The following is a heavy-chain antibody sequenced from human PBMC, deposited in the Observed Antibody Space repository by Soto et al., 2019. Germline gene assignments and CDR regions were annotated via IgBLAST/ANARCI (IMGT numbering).Heavy chain of an antibody. CDR2: IRSKSNDYAT. CDR3: TVGVVVKAATDY. V-gene: IGHV3-73*01. J-gene: IGHJ4*02. CDR1: GFTFSGPA. Sequence: PGGSLRLSCAGSGFTFSGPAIHWVRQASGKGLERVGRIRSKSNDYATSYAASVKGRFTISRDDSKNTAYLQMDRLETEDTAVYYCTVGVVVKAATDYWGQGTLVTVSS. D-gene: IGHD2-2*01.